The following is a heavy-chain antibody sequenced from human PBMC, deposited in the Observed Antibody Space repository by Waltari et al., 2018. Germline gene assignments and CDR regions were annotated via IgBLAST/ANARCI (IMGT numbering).Heavy chain of an antibody. D-gene: IGHD2-21*01. CDR3: AKDSYLHGTPGY. CDR1: GFTFSSYA. V-gene: IGHV3-23*01. J-gene: IGHJ4*02. Sequence: EVQLLESGGGLVQPGGSLRLSCAASGFTFSSYALSWVRQAPGKGLEWVSAISGSGGSTYYADSVKGRFTISRDNSKNTLYLQMNSLRAEDTAVYYCAKDSYLHGTPGYWGQGTLVTVSS. CDR2: ISGSGGST.